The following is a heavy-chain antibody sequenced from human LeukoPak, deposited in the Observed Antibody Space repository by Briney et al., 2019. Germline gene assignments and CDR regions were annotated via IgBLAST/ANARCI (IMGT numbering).Heavy chain of an antibody. CDR1: GFTFSSYA. D-gene: IGHD5-18*01. CDR3: ASGTRGYSYGPQDFDY. J-gene: IGHJ4*02. V-gene: IGHV3-23*01. CDR2: ISGSGGST. Sequence: GGSLRLSCAASGFTFSSYAMSWVRQAPGKGLEWVSAISGSGGSTYYADSVKGRFTISRDNSKNTLYLQMNSLRAEDTAVYYCASGTRGYSYGPQDFDYWGQGTLVTVSS.